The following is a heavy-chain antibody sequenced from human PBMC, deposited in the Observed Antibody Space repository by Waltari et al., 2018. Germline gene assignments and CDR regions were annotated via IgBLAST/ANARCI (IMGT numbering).Heavy chain of an antibody. D-gene: IGHD6-25*01. CDR2: ISCVGTA. CDR1: GGAMTSDKYY. J-gene: IGHJ4*02. CDR3: VRQVRTGYSSGWPDY. Sequence: QLQLHESGPGMVKPSETLSVTCTVSGGAMTSDKYYWGWIRQPPGKGLEWSASISCVGTAYGKASLKSRVLISVDAANNQFALDLTSVTAADTAVYFCVRQVRTGYSSGWPDYWGQGALVTVSS. V-gene: IGHV4-39*01.